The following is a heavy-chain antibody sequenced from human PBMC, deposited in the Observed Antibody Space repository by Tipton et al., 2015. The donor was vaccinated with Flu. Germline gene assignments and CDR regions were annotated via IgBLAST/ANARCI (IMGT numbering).Heavy chain of an antibody. Sequence: LRLSCTVSGGSVSSGSYYWSWIRQPPGKGLEWIGYFYYSGSTNYNPSLKRRVTISVDTSNNQFSLKLSSVTAADTALYYCTRTLTTQWLVYWYFDLWGRGTLVTVSS. J-gene: IGHJ2*01. CDR2: FYYSGST. CDR3: TRTLTTQWLVYWYFDL. D-gene: IGHD6-19*01. CDR1: GGSVSSGSYY. V-gene: IGHV4-61*01.